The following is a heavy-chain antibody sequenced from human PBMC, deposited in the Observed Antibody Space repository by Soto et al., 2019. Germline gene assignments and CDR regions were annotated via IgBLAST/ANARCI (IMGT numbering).Heavy chain of an antibody. V-gene: IGHV3-33*01. Sequence: QVQLVESGGGVVQPGRSLRLSCAASGFTFSSYGMHWVRQAPGKGLEWVAVIWYAGSNKYYADSVKGRFNISRDNSKNTVYLQMNGLRAGVTGVYSCARDFEGGTIFGVVITADYYCGMDVWGQGTTVTVSS. CDR3: ARDFEGGTIFGVVITADYYCGMDV. D-gene: IGHD3-3*01. J-gene: IGHJ6*02. CDR1: GFTFSSYG. CDR2: IWYAGSNK.